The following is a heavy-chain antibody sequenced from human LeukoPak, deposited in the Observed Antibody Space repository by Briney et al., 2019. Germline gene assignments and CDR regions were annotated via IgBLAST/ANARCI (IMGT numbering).Heavy chain of an antibody. CDR1: GFTFSSYA. CDR3: ARTRDGNNWGRFEFDY. CDR2: ISGSGGST. V-gene: IGHV3-23*01. D-gene: IGHD5-24*01. Sequence: GGSLRLSCAASGFTFSSYAMSWVRQAPGKGLEWVSAISGSGGSTYYADSVKGRFTISRDNSKNTFYLQMNSLRAEDTAVYYCARTRDGNNWGRFEFDYXXQGTLVTVSS. J-gene: IGHJ4*02.